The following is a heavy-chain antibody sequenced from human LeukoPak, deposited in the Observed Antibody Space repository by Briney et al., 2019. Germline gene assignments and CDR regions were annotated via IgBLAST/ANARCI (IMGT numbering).Heavy chain of an antibody. V-gene: IGHV3-21*01. CDR3: ARDGQQGNYFDY. CDR2: ISSSSSYI. Sequence: GGSLRLSCAASGFTFGSYSMNWVRQAPGKGLEWVSSISSSSSYIYYADSVKGRFTISRDNAKNSLYLQMNSLRAEDTAVYYCARDGQQGNYFDYWGQGTLVTVSS. D-gene: IGHD2-2*01. CDR1: GFTFGSYS. J-gene: IGHJ4*02.